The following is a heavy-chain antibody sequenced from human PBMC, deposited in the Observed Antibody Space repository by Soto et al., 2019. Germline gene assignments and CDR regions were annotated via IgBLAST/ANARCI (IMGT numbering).Heavy chain of an antibody. CDR3: AREFQRGLQAFDI. J-gene: IGHJ4*03. V-gene: IGHV3-30*03. D-gene: IGHD4-4*01. Sequence: VQLVESGGGVVRPGGSLRLSCVASGFTIGGYGMHWVRQAPGRGLEWVAVISEDGTVQRYLDAVKGRFYISRDNPKNTLSLQMYRLSPEDTSVYFCAREFQRGLQAFDIWGQGTVVTVSS. CDR2: ISEDGTVQ. CDR1: GFTIGGYG.